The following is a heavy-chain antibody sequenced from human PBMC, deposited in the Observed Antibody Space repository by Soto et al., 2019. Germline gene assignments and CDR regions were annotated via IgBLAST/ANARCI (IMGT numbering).Heavy chain of an antibody. J-gene: IGHJ4*02. CDR3: ASSTTSDVFDY. D-gene: IGHD5-12*01. CDR1: GFTFDDYA. Sequence: EVQLVESGGGLVQPGRSLRLSCAASGFTFDDYAMHWVRQAPGKGLEWVSGISWNSGSIGYADSVKGRFTISRDNAKNSLYLQMNSLRAEDTALYYCASSTTSDVFDYWGQGTLVTVSS. CDR2: ISWNSGSI. V-gene: IGHV3-9*01.